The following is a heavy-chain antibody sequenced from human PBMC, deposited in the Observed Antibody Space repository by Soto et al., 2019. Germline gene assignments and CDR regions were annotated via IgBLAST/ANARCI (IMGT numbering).Heavy chain of an antibody. CDR2: INPNSGGT. D-gene: IGHD6-6*01. CDR3: ASLIAARVDYYYGMDV. J-gene: IGHJ6*02. Sequence: QVQLVQSGAEVKKPGASVKVSCKASGYTFTSYGISWVRQAPGQGLEWMGWINPNSGGTNYAQKFQGRVTMTRDTSISTAYMELSRLRSDDTAVYYCASLIAARVDYYYGMDVWGQGTTVTVSS. V-gene: IGHV1-2*02. CDR1: GYTFTSYG.